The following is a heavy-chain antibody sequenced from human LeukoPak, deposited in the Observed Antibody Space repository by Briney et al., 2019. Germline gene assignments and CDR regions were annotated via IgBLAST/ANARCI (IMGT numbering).Heavy chain of an antibody. V-gene: IGHV3-7*01. D-gene: IGHD6-13*01. CDR1: GFTFSNYW. CDR2: IKQDGSEK. J-gene: IGHJ5*02. Sequence: PGGSLRLSWAASGFTFSNYWMTWVRQAPGKGLEWVANIKQDGSEKYYLDSVRGRFTISRDNAKNSLYLQMNSLRVEDTAAYYCAREISSWYRTEGRFDPWGQGTLVTVSS. CDR3: AREISSWYRTEGRFDP.